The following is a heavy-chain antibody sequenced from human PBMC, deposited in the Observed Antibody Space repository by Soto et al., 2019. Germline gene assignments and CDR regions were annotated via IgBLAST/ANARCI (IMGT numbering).Heavy chain of an antibody. CDR1: GGSISSGDYY. D-gene: IGHD6-19*01. CDR2: IYYSGST. J-gene: IGHJ4*02. V-gene: IGHV4-30-4*01. Sequence: PSETLSLTCTVSGGSISSGDYYWGWIRQPPGKGLEWIGYIYYSGSTYYNPSLKSRVTISVDTSKNQFSLKLSSVTAADTAVYYCARDHGSSGWTFDYWGQGTLVTVSS. CDR3: ARDHGSSGWTFDY.